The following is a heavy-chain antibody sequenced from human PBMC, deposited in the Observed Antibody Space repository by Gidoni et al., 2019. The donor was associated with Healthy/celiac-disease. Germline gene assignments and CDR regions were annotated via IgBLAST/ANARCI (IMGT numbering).Heavy chain of an antibody. CDR1: GGSISSRSYY. J-gene: IGHJ3*02. CDR3: ASRGPEEAFDI. V-gene: IGHV4-39*01. CDR2: IYYSGST. Sequence: LQLQESGPGLVKPSETLSLTCSVSGGSISSRSYYWGWIRQPPGKELECIGSIYYSGSTYYNPSLKSRVTISIDTSKNQFSLKLDSVTAADTAVYYCASRGPEEAFDIWGQGTMVTVSS.